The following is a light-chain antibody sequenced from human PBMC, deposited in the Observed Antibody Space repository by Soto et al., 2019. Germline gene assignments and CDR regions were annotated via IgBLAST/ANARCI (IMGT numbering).Light chain of an antibody. V-gene: IGLV2-14*01. J-gene: IGLJ1*01. CDR2: EVN. CDR3: SSYTSSSTLV. CDR1: SSDVGGYNY. Sequence: QSALTQPASVSGSPGQSITISCTGTSSDVGGYNYVSWYQQHPGKAPKLMISEVNNRPSGVSNRFSGSKSGNTASLTVSGLQAEDEADYYCSSYTSSSTLVFGTGTQLTVL.